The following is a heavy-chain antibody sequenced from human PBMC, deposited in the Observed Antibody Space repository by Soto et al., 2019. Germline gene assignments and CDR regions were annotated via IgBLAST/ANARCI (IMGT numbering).Heavy chain of an antibody. CDR3: AKEGREYSSRWYMGHGYYYGMDV. CDR2: IIPILGIA. D-gene: IGHD6-13*01. V-gene: IGHV1-69*04. Sequence: SLKVSCKASGGTFSSYTISWVRQAPGQGLEWMGRIIPILGIANYAQKFQGRVTITADKSTSTAYMELSSLRSEDTAVYYCAKEGREYSSRWYMGHGYYYGMDVWGQGTTVNVSS. J-gene: IGHJ6*02. CDR1: GGTFSSYT.